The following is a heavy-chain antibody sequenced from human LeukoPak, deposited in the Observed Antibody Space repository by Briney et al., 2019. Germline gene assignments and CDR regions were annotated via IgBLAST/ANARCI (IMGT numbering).Heavy chain of an antibody. D-gene: IGHD2-2*01. V-gene: IGHV3-48*04. CDR3: GGVYCSSTSCSAAFDI. Sequence: GGSLRLSCAASGFIFNNYGMNWIRQAPGKGLEWISYISSRSSTILYADSVRGRFTISRDNAKNSLYLQMNSLRAEDTAVYYCGGVYCSSTSCSAAFDIWGQGTMVTVSS. J-gene: IGHJ3*02. CDR1: GFIFNNYG. CDR2: ISSRSSTI.